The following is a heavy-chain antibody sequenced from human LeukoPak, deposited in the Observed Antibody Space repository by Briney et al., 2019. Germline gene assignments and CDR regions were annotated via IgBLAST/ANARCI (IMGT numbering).Heavy chain of an antibody. V-gene: IGHV3-72*01. CDR3: ARSCSTATCYFDY. CDR2: IRKKLNSYTT. D-gene: IGHD2-2*01. CDR1: GFTFSDHY. Sequence: GGSLRLSCAASGFTFSDHYMDWVRQAPGKGLEWVARIRKKLNSYTTEYAASVKGRFTISRDDSKNSLYLQMSSLKTEDTAVYYCARSCSTATCYFDYWGQGTLVTVSS. J-gene: IGHJ4*03.